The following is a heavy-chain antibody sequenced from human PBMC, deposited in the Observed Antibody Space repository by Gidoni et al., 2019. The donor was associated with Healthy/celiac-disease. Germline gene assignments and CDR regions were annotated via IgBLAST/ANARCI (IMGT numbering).Heavy chain of an antibody. CDR3: ARPMYYDFWSGYPGGMDV. V-gene: IGHV4-39*01. Sequence: LQLQESGPGLVKPSETLSLPCTVSGGSISSSSYYWGWIRHPPGKGLEWIGRIYYSGSTYYNPSLKSRVTISGDTSKNQFSLKLSSVTAADTAVYYCARPMYYDFWSGYPGGMDVWGQGTTVTVSS. J-gene: IGHJ6*02. CDR1: GGSISSSSYY. CDR2: IYYSGST. D-gene: IGHD3-3*01.